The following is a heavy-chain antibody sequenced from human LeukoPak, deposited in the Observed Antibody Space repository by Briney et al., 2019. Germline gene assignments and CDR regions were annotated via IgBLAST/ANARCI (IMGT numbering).Heavy chain of an antibody. D-gene: IGHD5-24*01. V-gene: IGHV4-39*01. Sequence: SETLSLTCTVSGDSISSRASFWGWVRQPPGKGLEWIGSIRYSGPTYYNPSLKSRVTIPVDTSKNQFSLKLSSVTAADTAVYYCVRHEEEDGYNAKIFDYWSQGTLVTVFS. CDR1: GDSISSRASF. CDR3: VRHEEEDGYNAKIFDY. CDR2: IRYSGPT. J-gene: IGHJ4*02.